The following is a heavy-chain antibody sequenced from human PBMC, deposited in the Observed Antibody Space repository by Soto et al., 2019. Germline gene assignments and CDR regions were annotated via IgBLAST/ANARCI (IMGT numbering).Heavy chain of an antibody. D-gene: IGHD5-12*01. CDR2: TYFRPKWYN. CDR1: GDSVSSNTAS. J-gene: IGHJ5*02. V-gene: IGHV6-1*01. Sequence: SQTLXLTCAMSGDSVSSNTASWNWIRQSPSRGLEWLGRTYFRPKWYNDYAVSVKSRIIINPDTSNNQFSLQLNSVTPEDTAVYFCAKGDNLGPKTGYAFDPWGQGIMVTVSS. CDR3: AKGDNLGPKTGYAFDP.